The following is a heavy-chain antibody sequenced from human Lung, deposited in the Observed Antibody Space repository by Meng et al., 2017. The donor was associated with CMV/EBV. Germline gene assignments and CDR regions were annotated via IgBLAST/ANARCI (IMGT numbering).Heavy chain of an antibody. CDR3: ARERDYYSYMDV. V-gene: IGHV4-38-2*02. Sequence: SETLSLXCTISGYSIITSYFWGWVRQSPGKGLEWIGSIFHGGTVYYNPSLKSRVTISLDTSKNQFSLRLDSVTAADTAVYYCARERDYYSYMDVWGRGTTVXVSS. CDR2: IFHGGTV. CDR1: GYSIITSYF. J-gene: IGHJ6*02.